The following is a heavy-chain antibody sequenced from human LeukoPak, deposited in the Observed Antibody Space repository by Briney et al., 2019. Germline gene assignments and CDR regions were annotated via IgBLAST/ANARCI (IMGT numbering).Heavy chain of an antibody. CDR1: GFTVSSNY. D-gene: IGHD6-19*01. V-gene: IGHV3-53*01. J-gene: IGHJ4*02. CDR2: IYSGGST. Sequence: GGSLRLSCAASGFTVSSNYMSWVRQAPGKGLEWVSVIYSGGSTYYADSVKGRFTISRDNSKNTLYLQMNSLRAEDTAVYYCARAVQDSSGWYRDYWGQGTLVTVSS. CDR3: ARAVQDSSGWYRDY.